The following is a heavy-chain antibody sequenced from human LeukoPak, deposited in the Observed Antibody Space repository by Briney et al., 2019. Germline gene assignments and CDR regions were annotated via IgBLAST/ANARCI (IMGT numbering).Heavy chain of an antibody. Sequence: GGSLRLSCAASGFTFSTHAMHWVRQAPAKGLEWVAMIWYDGKNTHYVDSVKGRFTISRDNSKNTVDLRMNSLRAEDTAVYYCTRDPPSSGWSFDYWGQGTLVTVSS. J-gene: IGHJ4*02. D-gene: IGHD6-19*01. CDR1: GFTFSTHA. CDR2: IWYDGKNT. V-gene: IGHV3-33*01. CDR3: TRDPPSSGWSFDY.